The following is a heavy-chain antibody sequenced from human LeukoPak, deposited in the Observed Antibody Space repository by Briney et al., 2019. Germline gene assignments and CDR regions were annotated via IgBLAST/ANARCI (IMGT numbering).Heavy chain of an antibody. CDR3: AKDLSGYCSGGSCYPNWFDP. D-gene: IGHD2-15*01. J-gene: IGHJ5*02. V-gene: IGHV3-30*02. Sequence: PGGSLRLSCAASGFTFSGYGMHWVRQAPGQGLEWVAFIRYDGSDKRYADSVMGRFTISRDNSRNTLYLQMNSLRPEDTAVYYCAKDLSGYCSGGSCYPNWFDPWGQGTLVTVSS. CDR2: IRYDGSDK. CDR1: GFTFSGYG.